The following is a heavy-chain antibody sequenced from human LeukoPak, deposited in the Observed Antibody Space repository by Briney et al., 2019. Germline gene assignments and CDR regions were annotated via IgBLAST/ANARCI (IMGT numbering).Heavy chain of an antibody. CDR3: AKENYPSSSWYPYGMDV. D-gene: IGHD6-13*01. CDR2: IYYDGST. J-gene: IGHJ6*02. Sequence: SQTLSLTCTVSGGSIRSGGWYWSWIRQHPGKGLEWIGYIYYDGSTDYNPSLKSRVTISVDTSKNQFSLRLSSVTAADTAVYYCAKENYPSSSWYPYGMDVWGQGTTVTVSS. CDR1: GGSIRSGGWY. V-gene: IGHV4-31*03.